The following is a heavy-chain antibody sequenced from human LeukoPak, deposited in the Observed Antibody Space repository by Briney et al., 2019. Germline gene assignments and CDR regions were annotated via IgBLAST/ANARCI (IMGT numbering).Heavy chain of an antibody. J-gene: IGHJ3*02. CDR1: GFTFSKYS. CDR2: IIGSGGNT. CDR3: AKHYAGNSMGAFEI. D-gene: IGHD4-23*01. V-gene: IGHV3-23*01. Sequence: GGSLRLSCAASGFTFSKYSMSWVRQAPGQGLDWVSAIIGSGGNTNYADSVKGRFTISRDNSMNTLYLQVNTLRAEDTAVYYCAKHYAGNSMGAFEIWGQGTMVTVSS.